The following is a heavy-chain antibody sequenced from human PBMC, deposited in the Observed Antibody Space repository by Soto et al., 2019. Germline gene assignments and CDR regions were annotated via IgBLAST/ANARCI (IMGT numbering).Heavy chain of an antibody. CDR2: IYYSGST. J-gene: IGHJ3*02. V-gene: IGHV4-59*08. D-gene: IGHD2-15*01. CDR3: ARHCSGGSCYYAFDI. CDR1: GGSISSYY. Sequence: SETLSLTCTVSGGSISSYYWSWIRQPPWKGLEWIGYIYYSGSTNYNPSLKSRVTMAVDTSKNQFSLKLSSVTAADTAVYYCARHCSGGSCYYAFDIWGQGTMVTVSS.